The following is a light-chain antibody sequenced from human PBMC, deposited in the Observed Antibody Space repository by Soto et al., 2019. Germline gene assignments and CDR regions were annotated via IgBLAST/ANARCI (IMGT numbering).Light chain of an antibody. V-gene: IGKV3-11*01. CDR1: QSVSSF. Sequence: EIVLTQSPATLSLSPGERAILSCRASQSVSSFLAWFQQKPGQPPRLLIYNASNRTTGIPARFSGSGSGTDFTLTISSLEPEDFAVYYCQQRGDWPPITFGQGTRREIK. CDR2: NAS. J-gene: IGKJ5*01. CDR3: QQRGDWPPIT.